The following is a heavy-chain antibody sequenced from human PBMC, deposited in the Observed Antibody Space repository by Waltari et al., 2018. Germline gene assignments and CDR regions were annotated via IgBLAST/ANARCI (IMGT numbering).Heavy chain of an antibody. V-gene: IGHV4-59*03. Sequence: QVQLQESGPGLVKPSENLSLTCTVSGGSISGDYWSWIRQSPGKGLEWIGYSQYSGTTNYNPSLKSRVTISIDTSKNQFSLKLTSVTAADTAVYYCAKCGGSSGGRPVYYYMDVWGRGTTVTVSS. CDR1: GGSISGDY. CDR2: SQYSGTT. J-gene: IGHJ6*03. D-gene: IGHD6-6*01. CDR3: AKCGGSSGGRPVYYYMDV.